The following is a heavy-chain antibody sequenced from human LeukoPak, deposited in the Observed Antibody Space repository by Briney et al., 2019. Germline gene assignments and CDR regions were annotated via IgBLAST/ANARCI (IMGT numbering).Heavy chain of an antibody. J-gene: IGHJ4*02. CDR1: GGSISSSSYY. Sequence: SETLSLTCTVSGGSISSSSYYWAWIRQPPGKGLEWIGSINYSGTTYYNPSLKSRVSISVDTSKNQFSLKLRSVTAADTAVYYCARDAVQPRAPADYWGQGTLVTVSA. CDR3: ARDAVQPRAPADY. D-gene: IGHD1-1*01. V-gene: IGHV4-39*07. CDR2: INYSGTT.